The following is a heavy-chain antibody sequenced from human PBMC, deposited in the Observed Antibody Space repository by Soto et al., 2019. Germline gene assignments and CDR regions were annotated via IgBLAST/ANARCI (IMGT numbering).Heavy chain of an antibody. Sequence: GGSLRLSCAASGFTFSSYAMSWVRQAPGKGLEWVSAISGSGGSTYYADSVKGRFTISRDNSKNTLYLQMNSLRAEDTAVYYCAKDQGWGGEQQIFWAYNWFDPWGQGTLVTVSS. CDR3: AKDQGWGGEQQIFWAYNWFDP. D-gene: IGHD6-13*01. CDR1: GFTFSSYA. V-gene: IGHV3-23*01. CDR2: ISGSGGST. J-gene: IGHJ5*02.